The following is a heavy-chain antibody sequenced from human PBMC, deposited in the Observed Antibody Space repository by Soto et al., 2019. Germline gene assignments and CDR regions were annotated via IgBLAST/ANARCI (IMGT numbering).Heavy chain of an antibody. J-gene: IGHJ6*01. CDR2: IYFNGST. Sequence: PSETLSLTCTVSGGSVSSGDYYWSWIRQPPGKGLEWLGFIYFNGSTNYNPSLKSRVTISSYTSKNQLSLRLPSMTAADTAVYFCARYRARRVYSSGYCCYGLVVWGQGSTVTVSS. CDR1: GGSVSSGDYY. CDR3: ARYRARRVYSSGYCCYGLVV. V-gene: IGHV4-61*08. D-gene: IGHD6-19*01.